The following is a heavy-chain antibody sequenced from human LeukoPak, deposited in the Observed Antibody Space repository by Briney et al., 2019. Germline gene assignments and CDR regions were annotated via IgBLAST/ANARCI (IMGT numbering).Heavy chain of an antibody. CDR3: ARDPYSSGWYKDAFDI. CDR1: GFTFSSYS. J-gene: IGHJ3*02. D-gene: IGHD6-19*01. CDR2: ISGSSSYI. V-gene: IGHV3-21*01. Sequence: PGGSLRLSCAASGFTFSSYSMNWVRQAPGKGLEWVSPISGSSSYINYADSVKGRFTISRDNAQNSLFLQLNSLRAEDTAVYYCARDPYSSGWYKDAFDIWGQGTMVTVS.